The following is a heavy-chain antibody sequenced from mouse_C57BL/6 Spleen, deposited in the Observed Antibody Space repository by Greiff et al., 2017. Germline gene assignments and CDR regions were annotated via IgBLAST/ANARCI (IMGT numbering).Heavy chain of an antibody. CDR1: GFTFSDYG. V-gene: IGHV5-17*01. J-gene: IGHJ2*01. CDR2: ISSGSSTI. Sequence: DVHLVESGGGLVKPGGSLKLSCAASGFTFSDYGMHWVRQAPEKGLEWVAYISSGSSTIYYADTVKGRFTISRDNAKNTLFLQMTSLRSEDTAMYYCARYGNYGYFDYWGQGTTLTVSS. D-gene: IGHD2-1*01. CDR3: ARYGNYGYFDY.